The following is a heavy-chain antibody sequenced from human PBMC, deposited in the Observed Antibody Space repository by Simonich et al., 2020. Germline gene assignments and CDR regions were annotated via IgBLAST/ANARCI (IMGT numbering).Heavy chain of an antibody. Sequence: QVQLVQSGAEVKKPGASVKVSCKASGYTFTGYYMHWVRQAPGQGLEWRGGINPNMGGTNYAQKFQGRDTMTRDTSISTAYMELSRLRSDDTAVYYCARGGLGHWYFDLWGRGTLVTVSS. V-gene: IGHV1-2*02. J-gene: IGHJ2*01. D-gene: IGHD6-25*01. CDR1: GYTFTGYY. CDR2: INPNMGGT. CDR3: ARGGLGHWYFDL.